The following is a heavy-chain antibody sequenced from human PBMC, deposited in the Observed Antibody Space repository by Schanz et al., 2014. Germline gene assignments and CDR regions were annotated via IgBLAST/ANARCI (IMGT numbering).Heavy chain of an antibody. J-gene: IGHJ3*02. CDR1: GYTFTDYH. V-gene: IGHV1-2*06. CDR3: ARDYYDILTGYPYDTFDI. Sequence: QVQLVQSGAEVKKPGASVKVSCKASGYTFTDYHIHWVRQAPGQGLEWMGRINPNSGGTNFAQKFQGRVTVTRDTSISTAYMELRRLRSDDTAVYYCARDYYDILTGYPYDTFDIWGQGTTVTVSS. D-gene: IGHD3-9*01. CDR2: INPNSGGT.